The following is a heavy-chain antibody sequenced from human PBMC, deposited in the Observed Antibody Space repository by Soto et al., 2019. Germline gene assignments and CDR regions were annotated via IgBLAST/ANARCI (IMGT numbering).Heavy chain of an antibody. CDR1: GGSISSYY. Sequence: PSETLSLTCTVSGGSISSYYWSWIRQPAGKGLEWIGRIHTSGSTNHNPSRVTMSVDTSKNQFYLKLTSVTAADTAVYYCARDGPWVGSSGYPHWFDPWGQGILVTVSS. V-gene: IGHV4-4*07. CDR2: IHTSGST. D-gene: IGHD3-22*01. J-gene: IGHJ5*02. CDR3: ARDGPWVGSSGYPHWFDP.